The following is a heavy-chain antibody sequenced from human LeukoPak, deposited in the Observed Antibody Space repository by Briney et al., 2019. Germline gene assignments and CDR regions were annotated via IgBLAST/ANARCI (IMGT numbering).Heavy chain of an antibody. D-gene: IGHD2-15*01. V-gene: IGHV3-23*01. Sequence: GGSLRLSCAASGFTFRNYAMSWVRQAPGRRLEWVSSXXXXGGNTYYADSVKGRFSISRDNSKNTLSLQMNSLRAEDTAIYYCAKEDLVVVAATGNGFDIWGQGTMVTVSS. CDR3: AKEDLVVVAATGNGFDI. CDR1: GFTFRNYA. CDR2: XXXXGGNT. J-gene: IGHJ3*02.